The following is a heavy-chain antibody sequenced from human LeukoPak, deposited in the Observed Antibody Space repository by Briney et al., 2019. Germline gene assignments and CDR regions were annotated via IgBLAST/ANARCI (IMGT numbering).Heavy chain of an antibody. J-gene: IGHJ3*02. Sequence: EASVKGSCKASGGTFSSYAISWVRQAPGQGLEWMGRIIPILGIANYAQKFQGRVTITADKSTSTAYMELSSLRSEDTAVYYCASSIAAADDAFDIWGQGTMVTVSS. V-gene: IGHV1-69*04. D-gene: IGHD6-13*01. CDR3: ASSIAAADDAFDI. CDR1: GGTFSSYA. CDR2: IIPILGIA.